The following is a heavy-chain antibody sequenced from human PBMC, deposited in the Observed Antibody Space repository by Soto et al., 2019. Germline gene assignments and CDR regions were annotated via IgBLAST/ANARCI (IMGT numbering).Heavy chain of an antibody. J-gene: IGHJ5*02. V-gene: IGHV3-9*01. CDR2: ISWNSGSI. D-gene: IGHD2-15*01. CDR1: GFTFDDYA. Sequence: GGSLRLSCAASGFTFDDYAMHWVRQAPGKGLEWVSGISWNSGSIGYADSVKGRFTISRDNAKNSLYLQMNSLRAEDTALYYCAKAGGVVASILWNWFDPWGQGTLVTVSS. CDR3: AKAGGVVASILWNWFDP.